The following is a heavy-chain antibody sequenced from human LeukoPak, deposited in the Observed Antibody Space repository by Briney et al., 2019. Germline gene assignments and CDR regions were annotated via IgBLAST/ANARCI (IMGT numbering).Heavy chain of an antibody. J-gene: IGHJ4*02. CDR2: ISSGTTT. Sequence: GGSLRLSCVASGFTFRTHSMSWVRQAPGKALEWVSFISSGTTTYYADSLKGRFTISRDDAKNSLYLQMNGLRAEDTAVYFCARYNYGNLYFDYWGQGILVTVSS. D-gene: IGHD1-20*01. V-gene: IGHV3-69-1*01. CDR3: ARYNYGNLYFDY. CDR1: GFTFRTHS.